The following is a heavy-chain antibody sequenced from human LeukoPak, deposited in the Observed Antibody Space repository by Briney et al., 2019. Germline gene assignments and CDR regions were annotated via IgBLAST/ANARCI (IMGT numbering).Heavy chain of an antibody. CDR1: GDSVSSSSVA. CDR2: TYDRSK. J-gene: IGHJ3*02. CDR3: ARGINSAFDI. Sequence: SQTPSLTCTISGDSVSSSSVAWNWIRQSPSRGLEWLGRTYDRSKDYAESVKGRITINSDTSKNQFSLQLNSVTPEDTAVYYCARGINSAFDIWGQGTMVTVSS. D-gene: IGHD2/OR15-2a*01. V-gene: IGHV6-1*01.